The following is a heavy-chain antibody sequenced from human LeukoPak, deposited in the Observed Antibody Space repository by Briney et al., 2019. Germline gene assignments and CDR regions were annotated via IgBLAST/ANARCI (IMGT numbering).Heavy chain of an antibody. CDR1: GYTFTGYY. V-gene: IGHV1-2*06. CDR2: INPNSGGT. J-gene: IGHJ6*02. Sequence: GASVKDSCKASGYTFTGYYMHWVRQAPGQGLEWMGRINPNSGGTNYAQKFQGRVTMTRDTSISTAYMELSRLRSDDTAVYYCARGTVVPAAIRTAADYYYYGMDVWGQGTTVTVSS. D-gene: IGHD2-2*02. CDR3: ARGTVVPAAIRTAADYYYYGMDV.